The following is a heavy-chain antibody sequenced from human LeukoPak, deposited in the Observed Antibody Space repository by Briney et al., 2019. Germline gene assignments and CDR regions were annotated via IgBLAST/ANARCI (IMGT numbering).Heavy chain of an antibody. D-gene: IGHD5-18*01. V-gene: IGHV3-21*01. Sequence: GGSLRLSCAASGFTFSSYSMNWVRQAPGKGLEWVSSISSSSSYIYYADAVKGRSTISRDNAKKSLYLQMNSLRAEDTAVYYCARDRGYSYGNQYGMDVWDQGTTVTVSS. CDR1: GFTFSSYS. J-gene: IGHJ6*02. CDR3: ARDRGYSYGNQYGMDV. CDR2: ISSSSSYI.